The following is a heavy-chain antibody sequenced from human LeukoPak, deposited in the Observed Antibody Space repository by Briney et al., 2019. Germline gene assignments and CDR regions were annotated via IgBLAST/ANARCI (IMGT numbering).Heavy chain of an antibody. CDR3: AKGVRGTNIYDVFEV. D-gene: IGHD3-10*01. V-gene: IGHV3-23*01. CDR1: AFTFSSYP. CDR2: ISGSGST. J-gene: IGHJ3*01. Sequence: PGGSLRLSCAASAFTFSSYPMSWVRQAPGKGLEWVSLISGSGSTYYADSVKGRFTISRDNSGTTVYLQMNSLRADDTALYYCAKGVRGTNIYDVFEVWARGQWSASLQ.